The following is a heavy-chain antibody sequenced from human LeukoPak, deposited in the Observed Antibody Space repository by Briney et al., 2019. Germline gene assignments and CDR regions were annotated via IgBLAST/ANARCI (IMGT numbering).Heavy chain of an antibody. Sequence: GGSLRLSCSASGFTFSSYAMHWVRQVPGKGLEYVSAISSNGGSTYYADSVKGRFTISRDNSKNTLYLQMSSLRAEDTAVYYCVKGHIVVVPAAIEAFDIWGQGTMVTVSS. V-gene: IGHV3-64D*06. CDR2: ISSNGGST. CDR3: VKGHIVVVPAAIEAFDI. CDR1: GFTFSSYA. J-gene: IGHJ3*02. D-gene: IGHD2-2*01.